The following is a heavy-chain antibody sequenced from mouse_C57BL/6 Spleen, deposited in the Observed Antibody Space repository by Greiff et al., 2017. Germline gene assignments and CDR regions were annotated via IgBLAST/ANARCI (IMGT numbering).Heavy chain of an antibody. D-gene: IGHD1-1*01. CDR2: ISSGSSTT. Sequence: EVQLVESGGGLVKPGGSLKLSCAASGFTFSDYGMHWVRQAPEKGLEWVAYISSGSSTTYYADTVKGRFTISRDNAKNTLFLQMTSLRSEDTAMYYCARQDTTGGTLFDYWGQGTTLTVSS. J-gene: IGHJ2*01. CDR1: GFTFSDYG. V-gene: IGHV5-17*01. CDR3: ARQDTTGGTLFDY.